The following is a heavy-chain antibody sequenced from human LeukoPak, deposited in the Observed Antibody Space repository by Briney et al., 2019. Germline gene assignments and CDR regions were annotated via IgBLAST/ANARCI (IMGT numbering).Heavy chain of an antibody. D-gene: IGHD2-21*01. J-gene: IGHJ5*02. CDR3: ARADRLDGGPYLIGP. Sequence: ASVEVSCKTSGYSFSDYYMHWVRQAPGQGLEWMGWINPNRGGTSSAQKFQGRVTMTRDTSITTVYMEVNWLTSDDTAIYYCARADRLDGGPYLIGPWGQGTLVTVSS. V-gene: IGHV1-2*02. CDR1: GYSFSDYY. CDR2: INPNRGGT.